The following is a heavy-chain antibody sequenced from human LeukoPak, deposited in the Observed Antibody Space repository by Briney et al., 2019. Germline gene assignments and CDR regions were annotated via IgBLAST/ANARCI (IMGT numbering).Heavy chain of an antibody. V-gene: IGHV3-7*03. CDR3: ARNNGMDV. CDR1: GFALSSHW. J-gene: IGHJ6*02. Sequence: GGSLRLSCAASGFALSSHWMTWVRQVPGRGPEWVANVNRDGSEAYYLDSVKGRFTISKDNAKNSLYLQMNSLRAEDTALYHCARNNGMDVWGQGTTVIVSS. CDR2: VNRDGSEA.